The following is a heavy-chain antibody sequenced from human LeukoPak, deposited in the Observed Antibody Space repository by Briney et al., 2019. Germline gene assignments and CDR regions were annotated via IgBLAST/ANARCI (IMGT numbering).Heavy chain of an antibody. Sequence: PSETLSLTCAVYGGSFSGYYWSWIRQPPGKGLERIGEINHSGSTNYNPSLKSRVTISVDTSKNQFSLKLSSVTAADTAVYYCARPLWFGSSEGDYYYMDVWGKGTTVTVSS. V-gene: IGHV4-34*01. CDR2: INHSGST. D-gene: IGHD3-10*01. CDR1: GGSFSGYY. CDR3: ARPLWFGSSEGDYYYMDV. J-gene: IGHJ6*03.